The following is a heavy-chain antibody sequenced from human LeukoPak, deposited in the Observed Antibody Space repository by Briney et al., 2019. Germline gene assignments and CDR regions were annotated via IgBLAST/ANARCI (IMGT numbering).Heavy chain of an antibody. D-gene: IGHD6-13*01. CDR2: FSAYSGST. CDR3: AKKIGAYSGSPFDS. CDR1: GFTFSNSA. V-gene: IGHV3-23*01. J-gene: IGHJ4*02. Sequence: PGGSLRLSCAASGFTFSNSAMSWVRQAPGEGLERVSTFSAYSGSTYYADSVKGRFTISRDNSKNTLYLQMNSLRADDTAVYYCAKKIGAYSGSPFDSWGQGTLVTVSS.